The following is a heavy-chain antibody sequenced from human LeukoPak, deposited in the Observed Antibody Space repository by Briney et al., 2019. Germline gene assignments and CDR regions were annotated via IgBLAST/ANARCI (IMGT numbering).Heavy chain of an antibody. V-gene: IGHV4-59*01. CDR1: GGSFSGYY. J-gene: IGHJ4*02. CDR3: ARGPVAVAVVDY. CDR2: IYYSGST. Sequence: PSETLSLTCAVYGGSFSGYYWSWIRQPPGKGLEWSGYIYYSGSTNCNPSLKSRVTISVDTSKNQFSLKLSSVTAADTAVYYCARGPVAVAVVDYWGQGTLVTVSS. D-gene: IGHD6-19*01.